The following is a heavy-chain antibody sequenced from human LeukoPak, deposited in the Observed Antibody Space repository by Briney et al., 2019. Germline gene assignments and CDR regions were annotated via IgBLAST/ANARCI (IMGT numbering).Heavy chain of an antibody. J-gene: IGHJ4*02. V-gene: IGHV3-23*01. Sequence: GGSLRLSCATSGFTFSTYAMTWIRQAPGKGLEWVSAISGSGGSPYYADSVKGRFTISRDNSKNTLYLQMNSLRAEDTALYYCAKGEGTGKGLRFWGQGTLVTVS. CDR1: GFTFSTYA. CDR2: ISGSGGSP. D-gene: IGHD3-10*01. CDR3: AKGEGTGKGLRF.